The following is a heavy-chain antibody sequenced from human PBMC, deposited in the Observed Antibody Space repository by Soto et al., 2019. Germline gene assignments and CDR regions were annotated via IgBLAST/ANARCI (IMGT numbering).Heavy chain of an antibody. V-gene: IGHV4-61*01. CDR2: IYFSGST. D-gene: IGHD1-26*01. CDR3: ARDLNSGNYPAGEFDP. CDR1: GASVNSSSYF. Sequence: SETLSLTCTVSGASVNSSSYFWMWIRQPPGKGLEWIGYIYFSGSTTYNASLKSRVTISVDTSKNQFSLNLTSVTTADTAVYYCARDLNSGNYPAGEFDPWGQGTLVTVSS. J-gene: IGHJ5*02.